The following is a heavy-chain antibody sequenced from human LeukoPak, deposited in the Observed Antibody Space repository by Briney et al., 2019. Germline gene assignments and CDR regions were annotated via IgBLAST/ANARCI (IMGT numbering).Heavy chain of an antibody. J-gene: IGHJ4*02. Sequence: AGGSLRLSWVTSGFTFSSYWMSWVRQTPGKGLEWVANIDQDGSGKNYVDSVKGRLTISRDNAKNLLFLQMNSLRPEDTAVYYCAGGPGFLIDCWGQGTLVTVSS. V-gene: IGHV3-7*01. CDR1: GFTFSSYW. D-gene: IGHD3-3*01. CDR2: IDQDGSGK. CDR3: AGGPGFLIDC.